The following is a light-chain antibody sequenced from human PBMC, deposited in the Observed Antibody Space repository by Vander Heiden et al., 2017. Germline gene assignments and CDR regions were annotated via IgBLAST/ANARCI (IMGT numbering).Light chain of an antibody. V-gene: IGKV4-1*01. J-gene: IGKJ2*01. CDR3: QQYYSIPHT. CDR2: WAS. CDR1: QSVLHSSNNKNY. Sequence: DIVMTQSPDSLAVSLGERATINCKSSQSVLHSSNNKNYLAWFQQKAGQPPKLLIYWASMRGSGVPDRFSGSGSGTDFTLTISRLQAEDVAVYFCQQYYSIPHTFGQGTKLEIK.